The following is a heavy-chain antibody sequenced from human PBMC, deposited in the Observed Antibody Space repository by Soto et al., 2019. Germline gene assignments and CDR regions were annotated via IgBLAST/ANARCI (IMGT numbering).Heavy chain of an antibody. CDR1: GFTFSSYG. CDR2: IWYDGSNK. Sequence: QVQLVESGGGVVQPGRSLRLSCAASGFTFSSYGMHWVRQAPGKGLEWVAIIWYDGSNKYYADSVKGRFTISRDNSKNTLYLQMNSLRAEDTAVYYCARDYSYGNPFEYWGQGTLVTVSS. V-gene: IGHV3-33*01. CDR3: ARDYSYGNPFEY. D-gene: IGHD5-18*01. J-gene: IGHJ4*02.